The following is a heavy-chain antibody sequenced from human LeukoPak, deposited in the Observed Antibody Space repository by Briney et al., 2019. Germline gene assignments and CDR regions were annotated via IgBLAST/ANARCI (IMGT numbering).Heavy chain of an antibody. Sequence: PSETLSLTCTVSGGSISSSSYYWSWIRQPPGKGLEWIGYIYYSGSTYYNPSLKSRVTISVDTSKNQFSLKLSSVTAADTAVYYCARRGYSYETVIDYWGQGTLVTVSS. V-gene: IGHV4-30-4*01. D-gene: IGHD5-18*01. CDR2: IYYSGST. CDR1: GGSISSSSYY. CDR3: ARRGYSYETVIDY. J-gene: IGHJ4*02.